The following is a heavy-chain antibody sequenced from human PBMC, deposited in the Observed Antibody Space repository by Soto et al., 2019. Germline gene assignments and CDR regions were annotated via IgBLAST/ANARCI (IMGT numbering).Heavy chain of an antibody. Sequence: GGALRLSCAASGFTFSSYCMHWVRQAPGKGLEWVAVISYDGSNKYYADSVNGRFTISRDNSKNTLYLQMNSLRAEDTAVYYCAKVLTRYCSGGSCYSDSPGGIFQHWGQGTLVTVSS. V-gene: IGHV3-30*18. J-gene: IGHJ1*01. D-gene: IGHD2-15*01. CDR2: ISYDGSNK. CDR1: GFTFSSYC. CDR3: AKVLTRYCSGGSCYSDSPGGIFQH.